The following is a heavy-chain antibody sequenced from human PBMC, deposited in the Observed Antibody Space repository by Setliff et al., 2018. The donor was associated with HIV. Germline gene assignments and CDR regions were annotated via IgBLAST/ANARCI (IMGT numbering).Heavy chain of an antibody. D-gene: IGHD3-9*01. CDR2: INPKSGAT. CDR3: ARRAEDLAINPPSFDYYFDY. J-gene: IGHJ4*02. CDR1: GYRFTDFF. Sequence: ASVKVSCKTFGYRFTDFFVNWVRQAPGQGLEWMGWINPKSGATKNAQKFQGRVTMTRDTSISTVYMELSSLRSDDTALYFCARRAEDLAINPPSFDYYFDYWGQGTPVTVSS. V-gene: IGHV1-2*02.